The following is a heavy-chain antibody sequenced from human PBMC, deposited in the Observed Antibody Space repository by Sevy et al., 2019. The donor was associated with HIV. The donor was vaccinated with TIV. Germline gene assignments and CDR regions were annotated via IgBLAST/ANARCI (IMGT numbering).Heavy chain of an antibody. CDR3: ARDGRFLEWLFTTPLDYYYYYGMDV. V-gene: IGHV3-48*03. D-gene: IGHD3-3*01. Sequence: GGSLRLSCAASGFTFSSYEMNWVRQAPGKGLEWVSYISSSGSTIYYADSVKGRFTISRDNAKNSLYLQMNSLRAEDTAVYYGARDGRFLEWLFTTPLDYYYYYGMDVWGQGTTVTVSS. CDR1: GFTFSSYE. CDR2: ISSSGSTI. J-gene: IGHJ6*02.